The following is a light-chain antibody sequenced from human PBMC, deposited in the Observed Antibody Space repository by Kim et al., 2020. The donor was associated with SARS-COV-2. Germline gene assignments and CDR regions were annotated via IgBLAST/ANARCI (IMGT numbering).Light chain of an antibody. V-gene: IGKV3-20*01. CDR1: QRVRYNY. Sequence: SRGDRATPACMASQRVRYNYIAWYQHKPGQSPRLLIYGASRRASGVPDRFSGGGSGTDFTLTIGRLEPEDFAVYYCQRYGGSPPYTFGQGTKLEI. J-gene: IGKJ2*01. CDR3: QRYGGSPPYT. CDR2: GAS.